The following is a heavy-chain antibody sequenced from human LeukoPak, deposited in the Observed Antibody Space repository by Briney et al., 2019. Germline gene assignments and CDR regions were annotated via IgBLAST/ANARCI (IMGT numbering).Heavy chain of an antibody. CDR1: GFTFSSYA. V-gene: IGHV3-23*01. CDR3: ARSSSWYGTGPDY. D-gene: IGHD6-13*01. Sequence: GGSLRLSCAASGFTFSSYAMSWVRQAPGKGLEWVSAISGSGGSTYYAGSVKGWFTISRDNSKNTLYLQMNSLRAEDTAIYYCARSSSWYGTGPDYWGQGTLVTVSS. J-gene: IGHJ4*02. CDR2: ISGSGGST.